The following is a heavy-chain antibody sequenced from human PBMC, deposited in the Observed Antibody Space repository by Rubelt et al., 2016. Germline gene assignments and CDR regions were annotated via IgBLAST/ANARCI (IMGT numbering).Heavy chain of an antibody. V-gene: IGHV1-18*01. Sequence: QVQLVQSGAEVKKPGASVKVSCKASGYTFTSYGISWVRQAPGQGLEWMGWISAYNGNTNYAQKLQGRVTMTTDKHKCTAYSGRRGVRTDETDIVYWARDESQVVHKYWGQGTLVTVSS. CDR1: GYTFTSYG. CDR3: ARDESQVVHKY. CDR2: ISAYNGNT. D-gene: IGHD6-13*01. J-gene: IGHJ4*02.